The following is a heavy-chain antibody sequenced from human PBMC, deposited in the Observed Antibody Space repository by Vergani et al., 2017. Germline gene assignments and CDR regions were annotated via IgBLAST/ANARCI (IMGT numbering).Heavy chain of an antibody. CDR1: GFSFSDHY. J-gene: IGHJ3*02. D-gene: IGHD5-24*01. Sequence: AQLLESGGGLVQPGGSLRLSCAASGFSFSDHYMTWIRQAPGKGLEWVSYISNSGNTIEYADSVKGRFSISRDNAKSSLFLQMDSLRAEDTAVYYCARDHRDYNNYPGTFDIWGQGSMVTVSS. V-gene: IGHV3-11*01. CDR2: ISNSGNTI. CDR3: ARDHRDYNNYPGTFDI.